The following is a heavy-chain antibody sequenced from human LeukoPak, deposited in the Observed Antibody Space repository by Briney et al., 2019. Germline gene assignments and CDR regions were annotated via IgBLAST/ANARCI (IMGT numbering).Heavy chain of an antibody. CDR2: IYYTGST. D-gene: IGHD3-10*01. J-gene: IGHJ6*03. CDR3: ARGGSGSYYIPVYYYYYMDV. V-gene: IGHV4-39*01. CDR1: GGSISSSSYY. Sequence: SETLSLTCTVSGGSISSSSYYWGWIRQPPGKGLEWFGNIYYTGSTYYNPSLKSRVTISVDTSKNQFSLKLSSVTAADTAVYYCARGGSGSYYIPVYYYYYMDVWGKGTTVTVSS.